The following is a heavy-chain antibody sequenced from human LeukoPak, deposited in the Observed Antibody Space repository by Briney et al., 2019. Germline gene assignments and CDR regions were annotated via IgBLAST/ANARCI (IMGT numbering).Heavy chain of an antibody. D-gene: IGHD1-26*01. V-gene: IGHV3-23*01. J-gene: IGHJ4*02. CDR1: EFTFSDHG. CDR3: AKAVLQYIVGVRWYFDY. CDR2: LSGNGIRV. Sequence: GGSLRLSCAASEFTFSDHGMNWVRQAPGKGLEWVSGLSGNGIRVYYADSVKGRFTISRDNSKNTLYLQMNSLRAEDTAVYYCAKAVLQYIVGVRWYFDYWGQGTLVTVSS.